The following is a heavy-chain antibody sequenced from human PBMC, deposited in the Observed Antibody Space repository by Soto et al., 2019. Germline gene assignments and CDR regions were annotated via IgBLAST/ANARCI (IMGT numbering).Heavy chain of an antibody. J-gene: IGHJ6*02. CDR2: IWYDGSNK. Sequence: PGGSLRLSCAASGFTFSSYGMHWVRQAPGKGLEWVAVIWYDGSNKYYADSVKGRFTISRDNSKNTLYLQMNSLRAEDTAVYYCARALRYSSGWHYYYYYYGMDVWGQGTTVTVSS. D-gene: IGHD6-19*01. V-gene: IGHV3-33*08. CDR3: ARALRYSSGWHYYYYYYGMDV. CDR1: GFTFSSYG.